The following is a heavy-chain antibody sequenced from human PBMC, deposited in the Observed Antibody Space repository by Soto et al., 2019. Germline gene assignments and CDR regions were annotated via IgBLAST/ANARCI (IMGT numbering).Heavy chain of an antibody. CDR3: ARGQNVVKRVRYYYYVVAF. J-gene: IGHJ6*02. V-gene: IGHV1-8*01. CDR2: MNPNSGNT. CDR1: GYTFTSYD. D-gene: IGHD3-10*01. Sequence: ASVKVSCKTSGYTFTSYDINWVRQATGQGLEWMGWMNPNSGNTGYAQKFQGRVTMTRNTSISTAYMELSSLRSEDTAVYYWARGQNVVKRVRYYYYVVAFSGQGTTVIVS.